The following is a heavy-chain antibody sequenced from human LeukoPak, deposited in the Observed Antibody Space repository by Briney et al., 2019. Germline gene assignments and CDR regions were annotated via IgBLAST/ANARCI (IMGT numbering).Heavy chain of an antibody. CDR1: GGSISSYY. J-gene: IGHJ4*02. Sequence: PSETLSLTCTVSGGSISSYYWSWVRQPPGKGLEWIGYIYYSGSTNYNPSLKSRVTISVDTSKNQFSLKLSSVTAADTAVYYCAGNWKDVYYFDYWGQGTLVTVSS. CDR2: IYYSGST. V-gene: IGHV4-59*08. D-gene: IGHD1-1*01. CDR3: AGNWKDVYYFDY.